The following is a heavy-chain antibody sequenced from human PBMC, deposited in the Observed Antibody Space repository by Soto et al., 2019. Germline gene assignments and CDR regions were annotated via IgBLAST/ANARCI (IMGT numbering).Heavy chain of an antibody. D-gene: IGHD3-10*01. V-gene: IGHV3-66*01. J-gene: IGHJ6*02. CDR1: GFTVSSNF. Sequence: EVQLVESGGGLVQPGGSLRLSCAASGFTVSSNFMSWVRQAPGKGLEWVSVIYSGGSIYYADSVKGRFIISRDNSKNTVYLQMNSLRADDTAMYYCARDRGNYIYYYYGMDVWGQGTTVTVSS. CDR3: ARDRGNYIYYYYGMDV. CDR2: IYSGGSI.